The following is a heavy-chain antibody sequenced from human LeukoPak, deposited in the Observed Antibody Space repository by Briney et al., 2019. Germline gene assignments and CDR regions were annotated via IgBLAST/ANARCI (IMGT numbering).Heavy chain of an antibody. Sequence: PGGSLRLSCAASGFTFSDYYMSWIRQAPGKGLEWVSYISSSGSTIYYADSVKGRFTISRDNAKNSLYLQMNSLRAEDTAVYYCATFRDGYNLNYFDYWGQGTLVTVSS. V-gene: IGHV3-11*01. J-gene: IGHJ4*02. CDR3: ATFRDGYNLNYFDY. D-gene: IGHD5-24*01. CDR2: ISSSGSTI. CDR1: GFTFSDYY.